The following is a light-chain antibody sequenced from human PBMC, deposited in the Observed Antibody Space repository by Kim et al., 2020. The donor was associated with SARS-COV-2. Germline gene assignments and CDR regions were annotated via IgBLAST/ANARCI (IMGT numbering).Light chain of an antibody. CDR1: QSVGTD. CDR2: DAS. CDR3: LQRNHWPLT. J-gene: IGKJ4*01. Sequence: FSPRQRANLSDRASQSVGTDLSRYQQKPGPAPSLLISDASDRATGIPARFGGSGFGKGFTLTISRLEPEGSAVYYRLQRNHWPLTFGGGTKVEIK. V-gene: IGKV3-11*01.